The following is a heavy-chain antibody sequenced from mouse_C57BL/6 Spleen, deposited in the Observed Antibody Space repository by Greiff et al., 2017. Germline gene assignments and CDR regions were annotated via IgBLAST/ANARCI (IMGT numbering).Heavy chain of an antibody. CDR2: IRSKSNNYAT. CDR1: GFSFNTYA. J-gene: IGHJ2*01. D-gene: IGHD4-1*01. CDR3: VRSGSIDY. V-gene: IGHV10-1*01. Sequence: DVKLVESGGGLVQPKGSLKLSCAASGFSFNTYAMNWVRQAPGTGLEWVARIRSKSNNYATYYADSVKDRFTISRDDSESMLYLQMNNLKTEDTAMYYCVRSGSIDYWGQGTTLTVSS.